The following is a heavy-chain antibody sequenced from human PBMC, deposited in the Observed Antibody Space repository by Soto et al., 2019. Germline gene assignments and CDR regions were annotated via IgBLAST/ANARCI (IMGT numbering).Heavy chain of an antibody. Sequence: VQLVESGGGVVQPGRSLRLSCAASGFTFSDYAMHWVRQAPGKGLEWVAVVSHDGRNTHYADTVKGRFTISRDSSKKTVSLEMTSRRGEDTAGYYWAKGGRQWLVTSDFNYWGQGALVTVSS. CDR2: VSHDGRNT. CDR3: AKGGRQWLVTSDFNY. J-gene: IGHJ4*02. V-gene: IGHV3-30*18. D-gene: IGHD6-19*01. CDR1: GFTFSDYA.